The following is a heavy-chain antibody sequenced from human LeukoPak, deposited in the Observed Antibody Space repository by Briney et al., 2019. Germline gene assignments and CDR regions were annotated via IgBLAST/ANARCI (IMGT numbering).Heavy chain of an antibody. D-gene: IGHD3-3*01. CDR2: ISSSSSYI. J-gene: IGHJ3*02. CDR1: GFTFSSYG. V-gene: IGHV3-21*01. CDR3: ARVDRITDAFDI. Sequence: GGSLRLSCAASGFTFSSYGMHWVRQAPGKGLEWVSSISSSSSYIYYADSVKGRFTISRDNAKNSLYLQMNSLRAEDTAVYYCARVDRITDAFDIWGQGTMVTVSS.